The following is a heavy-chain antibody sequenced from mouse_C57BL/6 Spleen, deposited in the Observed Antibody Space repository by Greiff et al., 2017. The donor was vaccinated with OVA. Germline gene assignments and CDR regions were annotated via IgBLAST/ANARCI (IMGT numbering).Heavy chain of an antibody. CDR1: GYTFTSYW. D-gene: IGHD4-1*01. CDR3: ARLGRAWYFDV. CDR2: IDPSDSET. V-gene: IGHV1-52*01. J-gene: IGHJ1*03. Sequence: QVQLKQPGAELVRPGSSVKLSCKASGYTFTSYWMHWVKQRPIQGLEWIGNIDPSDSETHYNQKFKDKATLTVDKSSSTAYMQLSSLTSEDSAVYYCARLGRAWYFDVWGTGTTVTVSS.